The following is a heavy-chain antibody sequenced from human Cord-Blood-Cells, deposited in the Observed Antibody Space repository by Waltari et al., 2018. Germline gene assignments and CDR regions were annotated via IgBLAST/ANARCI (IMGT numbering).Heavy chain of an antibody. V-gene: IGHV4-34*01. Sequence: QVQLQQWGAGLLKPSETLSLTCAAYGGSFSGYYWSWIRQPPGKGLEWIGEIKHSGSTNYNPALKSRVTISVDTSKNQFSLKLSSVTAAGTAVYYCARHKTKVDYWGQGTLVTVSS. CDR3: ARHKTKVDY. J-gene: IGHJ4*02. CDR2: IKHSGST. CDR1: GGSFSGYY.